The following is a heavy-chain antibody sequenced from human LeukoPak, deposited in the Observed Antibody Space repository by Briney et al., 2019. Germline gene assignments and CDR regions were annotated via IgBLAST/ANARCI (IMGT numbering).Heavy chain of an antibody. Sequence: GGSLRLSCADSGFTFSAYWMSWVRQAPGKGLVWVSRINTDGSSTDYADSVKGRFTISRDNAKNTLYLQMNSLRAEDTAVYYCARDLDGYRSGNGAWGQGTLVTVSS. V-gene: IGHV3-74*01. CDR2: INTDGSST. J-gene: IGHJ5*02. CDR1: GFTFSAYW. CDR3: ARDLDGYRSGNGA. D-gene: IGHD5-12*01.